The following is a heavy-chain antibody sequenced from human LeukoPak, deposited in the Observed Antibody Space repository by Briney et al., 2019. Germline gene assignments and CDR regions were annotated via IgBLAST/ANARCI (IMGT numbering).Heavy chain of an antibody. D-gene: IGHD3-22*01. V-gene: IGHV4-31*03. CDR2: IYYSGST. Sequence: SETLSLTCTVSGGSNSSGGYYWSWIRQHPGKGLEWIGYIYYSGSTYYNPSLKSRVTISVETSKNQFSLKLSSVTAADTAVSYCARGRDYYDSSGYYGYWGQGTLVTVSS. CDR3: ARGRDYYDSSGYYGY. J-gene: IGHJ4*02. CDR1: GGSNSSGGYY.